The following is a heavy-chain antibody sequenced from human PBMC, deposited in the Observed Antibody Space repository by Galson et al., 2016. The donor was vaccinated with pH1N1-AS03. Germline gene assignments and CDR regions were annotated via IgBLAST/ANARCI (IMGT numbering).Heavy chain of an antibody. D-gene: IGHD6-25*01. CDR2: IHWDDDK. CDR1: GFSLSTSGVA. J-gene: IGHJ2*01. V-gene: IGHV2-5*02. Sequence: PALVKPTQTLTLTCTFSGFSLSTSGVAVGWIRQPPGKALECLALIHWDDDKHYSPSLKSRLTITKDSSKNQVVLTMTNMDPVDTATYCCAHRPSSGPYWYFELWGRGTLVTVSS. CDR3: AHRPSSGPYWYFEL.